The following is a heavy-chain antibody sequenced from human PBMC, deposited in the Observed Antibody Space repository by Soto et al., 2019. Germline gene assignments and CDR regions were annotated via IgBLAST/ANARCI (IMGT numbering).Heavy chain of an antibody. CDR1: GFSLNTGGLG. CDR3: VHSGCGGDCLQSYSSHFYYGLDV. D-gene: IGHD2-21*02. J-gene: IGHJ6*02. CDR2: IYWDYDK. Sequence: QITLKESGPTLVKPTQTLTLTCTLSGFSLNTGGLGVGWIRQPPGKALEWLALIYWDYDKRYKPSLKSRLTLTRNTSKTQVVLTMTNMDPVDAGTYYCVHSGCGGDCLQSYSSHFYYGLDVWGPGTTVTVSS. V-gene: IGHV2-5*02.